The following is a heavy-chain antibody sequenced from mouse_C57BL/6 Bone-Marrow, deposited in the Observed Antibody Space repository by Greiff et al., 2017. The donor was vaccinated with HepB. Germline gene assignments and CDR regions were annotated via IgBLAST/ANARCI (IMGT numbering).Heavy chain of an antibody. CDR3: ARGATYDYGVFFDY. Sequence: EVQLQESGPELVKPGASVKMSCKASGYTFTDYNMHWVKQSHGKSLEWIGYINPNNGGTSYNQKFKGKATLTVNKSSSTAYMELRSLTSEDSAVYYCARGATYDYGVFFDYWGQGTTLTVSS. CDR1: GYTFTDYN. V-gene: IGHV1-22*01. J-gene: IGHJ2*01. CDR2: INPNNGGT. D-gene: IGHD2-4*01.